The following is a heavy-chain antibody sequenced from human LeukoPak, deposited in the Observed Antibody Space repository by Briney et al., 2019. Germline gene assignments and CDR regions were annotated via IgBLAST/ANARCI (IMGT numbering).Heavy chain of an antibody. J-gene: IGHJ6*02. D-gene: IGHD1-14*01. Sequence: PGGSLRLSCAASGFTFSSYAMSWVRQAPGKGLEWVSAISGSGGSTYYADSVKGRFTISRDNSKNTLYLQMNSLRAEDTAVYYCARKPRTNYYYGMDVWGQGTTVTVSS. CDR3: ARKPRTNYYYGMDV. V-gene: IGHV3-23*01. CDR1: GFTFSSYA. CDR2: ISGSGGST.